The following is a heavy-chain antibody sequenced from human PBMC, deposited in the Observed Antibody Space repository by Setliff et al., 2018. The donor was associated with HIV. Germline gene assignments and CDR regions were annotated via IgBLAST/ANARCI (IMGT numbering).Heavy chain of an antibody. J-gene: IGHJ4*02. CDR3: ARQVGNKVLFDS. CDR2: IYFSGST. CDR1: GDSISSYY. V-gene: IGHV4-59*01. Sequence: SETLSLTCTVSGDSISSYYWSWIRQPPGKGLEWIGYIYFSGSTNYNPSLKSRVTISVDTSKNQLSLKLSSVTAADTAVYYCARQVGNKVLFDSWGQGTLVTVSS. D-gene: IGHD7-27*01.